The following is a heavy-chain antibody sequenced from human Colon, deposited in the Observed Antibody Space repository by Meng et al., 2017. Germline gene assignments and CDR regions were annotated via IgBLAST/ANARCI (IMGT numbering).Heavy chain of an antibody. D-gene: IGHD4-23*01. V-gene: IGHV4-4*02. CDR2: IDQRGSA. CDR3: ARHGGYYQDF. Sequence: QGSGQGRVKPWETLAPSLCVPGASVSVNRYWGWVRQPPGRGLEWIGQIDQRGSAYYRPSLNSRVTMSLDKSRNQFSLRLTSVTAEDTAVYYCARHGGYYQDFWGQGTLVTVSS. J-gene: IGHJ4*02. CDR1: GASVSVNRY.